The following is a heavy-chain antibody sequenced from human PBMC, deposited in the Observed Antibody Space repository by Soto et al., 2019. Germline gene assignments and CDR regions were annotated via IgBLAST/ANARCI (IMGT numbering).Heavy chain of an antibody. D-gene: IGHD3-3*01. J-gene: IGHJ5*02. Sequence: QVQLVQSGAEVKKPGASVKVSCKASGYTFINYGISWVRQAPGQGLERMGWISAYNGNTNYAQKLQGRVTMTTDISTSTAYRELRSLRSDDTAVYYCARDVRATYDFWSVDWFDPWGQGTLVTVSS. CDR1: GYTFINYG. CDR3: ARDVRATYDFWSVDWFDP. CDR2: ISAYNGNT. V-gene: IGHV1-18*01.